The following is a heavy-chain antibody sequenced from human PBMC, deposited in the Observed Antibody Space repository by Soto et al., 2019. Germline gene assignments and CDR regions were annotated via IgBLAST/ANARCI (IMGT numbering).Heavy chain of an antibody. V-gene: IGHV3-74*01. Sequence: EVQLVESGGGLVQPGGSLRLSCAASGFTFSTYWMHWVRQAPGKGLVWVSRTNSDGSITNYADSVKGRFTISRDSAKNTVYLQMNSLRAEDTAVYYCASPSSGSYPRNALDIWGQGTLVTVSS. CDR2: TNSDGSIT. CDR3: ASPSSGSYPRNALDI. D-gene: IGHD1-26*01. CDR1: GFTFSTYW. J-gene: IGHJ3*02.